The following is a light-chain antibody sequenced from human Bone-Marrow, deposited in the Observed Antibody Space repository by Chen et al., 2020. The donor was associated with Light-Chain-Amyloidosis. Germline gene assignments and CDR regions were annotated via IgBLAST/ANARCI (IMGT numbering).Light chain of an antibody. Sequence: QSALTQPASVSGSPGQSITISCTGTSSDVGGDNHVSWYQQHPDKSPKLMIYEFTNRPSWVPDLFSGYKSDNTASLTISGLQTEDEADYFCSSYTITNTLVFGSGTRVTVL. CDR1: SSDVGGDNH. CDR2: EFT. J-gene: IGLJ1*01. V-gene: IGLV2-14*01. CDR3: SSYTITNTLV.